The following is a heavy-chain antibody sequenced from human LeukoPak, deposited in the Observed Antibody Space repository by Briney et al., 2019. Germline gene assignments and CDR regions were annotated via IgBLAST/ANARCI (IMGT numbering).Heavy chain of an antibody. Sequence: GGSLRLSCTASGFTFSSYGMSWVRQAPGKGLDWVSAVSSGGNSNYADSVTGRFTISRDNSKNTLYLQMNSLRAEDTAVYYCAKDRYSDNTGHHYENEYWGQGTLVTVSS. D-gene: IGHD3-22*01. V-gene: IGHV3-23*01. CDR1: GFTFSSYG. CDR2: VSSGGNS. J-gene: IGHJ4*02. CDR3: AKDRYSDNTGHHYENEY.